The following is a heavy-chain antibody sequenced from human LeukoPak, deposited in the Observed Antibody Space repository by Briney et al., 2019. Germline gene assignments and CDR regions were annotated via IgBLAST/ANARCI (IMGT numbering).Heavy chain of an antibody. CDR2: IIPILGIA. D-gene: IGHD6-13*01. V-gene: IGHV1-69*04. J-gene: IGHJ4*02. Sequence: SVKVSCKASGGTFSSYAISWVRQAPGQGLEWMGRIIPILGIANYAQKFQGRVTITADKSTSTAYMELSSLRSEDTAVYYCARERGIAAALDYWGKGTLVTVSS. CDR3: ARERGIAAALDY. CDR1: GGTFSSYA.